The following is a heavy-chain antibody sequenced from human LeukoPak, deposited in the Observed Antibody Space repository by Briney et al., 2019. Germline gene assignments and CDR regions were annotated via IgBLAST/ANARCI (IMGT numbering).Heavy chain of an antibody. CDR2: INPSGGST. J-gene: IGHJ4*02. Sequence: ASVKVSCKASGYTFTSYYMHWVRQAPGQGLEWMGIINPSGGSTSYAQKFQGRVTMTRDMSTSTDYMELSSLRSEDTAVYYCAREVYDSSGYLAYFDYWGQGTLVTVSS. CDR1: GYTFTSYY. V-gene: IGHV1-46*01. CDR3: AREVYDSSGYLAYFDY. D-gene: IGHD3-22*01.